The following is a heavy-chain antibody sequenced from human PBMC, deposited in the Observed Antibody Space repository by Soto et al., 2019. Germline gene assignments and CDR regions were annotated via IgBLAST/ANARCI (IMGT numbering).Heavy chain of an antibody. J-gene: IGHJ6*02. CDR2: IKQDGSEK. D-gene: IGHD5-18*01. Sequence: GGSLRLSCAASGFTFSSYWMSWVRQAPGKGLEWVANIKQDGSEKYYVDSVKGRFTISRDNAKNSLYLQMNSLRAEDTAVYYCARGPTSFTAMVTSYYYGMGVWGQGTTVTAP. CDR1: GFTFSSYW. CDR3: ARGPTSFTAMVTSYYYGMGV. V-gene: IGHV3-7*05.